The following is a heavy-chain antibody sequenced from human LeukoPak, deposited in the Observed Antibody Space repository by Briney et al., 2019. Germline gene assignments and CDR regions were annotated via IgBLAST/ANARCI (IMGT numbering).Heavy chain of an antibody. D-gene: IGHD2-21*02. CDR3: AKAGGGDPNFDY. V-gene: IGHV4-31*03. CDR1: GGSISSGGYY. CDR2: SYNSGST. Sequence: PSETLSLTCTVSGGSISSGGYYWSRIRQHPGKGLEWIGYSYNSGSTYYNPSLKSRVIISVDTSKNQFSLKLSSVTAADTAMYYCAKAGGGDPNFDYWGQGTLVTVSS. J-gene: IGHJ4*02.